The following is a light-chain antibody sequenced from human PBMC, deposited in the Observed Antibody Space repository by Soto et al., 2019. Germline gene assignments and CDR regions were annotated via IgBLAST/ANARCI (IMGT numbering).Light chain of an antibody. CDR3: QQYNNWPEWT. CDR2: GAS. J-gene: IGKJ1*01. V-gene: IGKV3-15*01. CDR1: QSVSSK. Sequence: EIVMTQSPATLSVSPGERATLSCRASQSVSSKLAWYQQKPGQAPRLLIYGASTRATGIPARFSGSGSGTEFTLTISSLQSEDFAVYYCQQYNNWPEWTFGQWTKGEIK.